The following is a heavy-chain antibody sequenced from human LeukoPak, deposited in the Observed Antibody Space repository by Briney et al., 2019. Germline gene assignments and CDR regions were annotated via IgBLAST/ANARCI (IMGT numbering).Heavy chain of an antibody. V-gene: IGHV4-59*01. D-gene: IGHD3-3*01. CDR2: IYYSGST. J-gene: IGHJ6*02. Sequence: SETLSLTCTVSGGSISSYYWSWIRQPPGKGLEWIGYIYYSGSTNYNPSLKSRVTISVDTSKNQLSLKLSSVTAADTAVYYCARVAPLYDFWSGYYTNYYYGMDVWGQGTTVTVSS. CDR3: ARVAPLYDFWSGYYTNYYYGMDV. CDR1: GGSISSYY.